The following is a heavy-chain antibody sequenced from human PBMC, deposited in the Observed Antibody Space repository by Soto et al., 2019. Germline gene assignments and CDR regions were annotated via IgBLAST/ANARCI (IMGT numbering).Heavy chain of an antibody. V-gene: IGHV6-1*01. CDR3: ETAKTIAHPSYSSSWFYYYYGMDV. D-gene: IGHD6-13*01. Sequence: PSQTLSLTCAISGDSVSSNSAAWNWIRQSPSRGLEWLGRTYYSSKWYNDYAVSVKSRITINPDTSKNQFSLQLNSVTPEDMAVYYCETAKTIAHPSYSSSWFYYYYGMDVWGQGTTVTVSS. CDR2: TYYSSKWYN. J-gene: IGHJ6*02. CDR1: GDSVSSNSAA.